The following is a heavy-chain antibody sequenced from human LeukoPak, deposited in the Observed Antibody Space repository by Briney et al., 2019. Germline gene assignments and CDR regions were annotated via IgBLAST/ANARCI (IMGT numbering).Heavy chain of an antibody. D-gene: IGHD3-22*01. CDR1: GGSISRYY. CDR3: ARVQKDYYDSGGYHSAAAFDI. Sequence: SETLSLTCNVSGGSISRYYWSWIRQPPGKGLEWIGYIYYSGSTSYNPSLKSRVTISVDTSKNQFSLKLSSVTAADTAVYYCARVQKDYYDSGGYHSAAAFDIWGQGTMVTVSS. J-gene: IGHJ3*02. V-gene: IGHV4-59*01. CDR2: IYYSGST.